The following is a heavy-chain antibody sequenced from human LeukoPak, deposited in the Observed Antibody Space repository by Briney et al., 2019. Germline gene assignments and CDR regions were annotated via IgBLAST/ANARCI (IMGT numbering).Heavy chain of an antibody. V-gene: IGHV4-59*01. CDR2: IYYSGST. Sequence: SGTLSLTCTVSGGSISSYYWSWIRQPPGKGLEWTGYIYYSGSTNYNPSLKSRVTISVDTSKNQFSLKLSSVTAADTAVYYCARDPRGTAMGIDYWGQGTLVTVSS. J-gene: IGHJ4*02. CDR3: ARDPRGTAMGIDY. D-gene: IGHD5-18*01. CDR1: GGSISSYY.